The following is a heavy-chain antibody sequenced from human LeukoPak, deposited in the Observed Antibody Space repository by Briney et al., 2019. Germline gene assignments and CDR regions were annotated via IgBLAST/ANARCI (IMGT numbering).Heavy chain of an antibody. CDR3: ATYRQVLLPFES. D-gene: IGHD2-8*02. CDR1: GFTFSTFA. J-gene: IGHJ4*02. CDR2: IFPSGGEI. Sequence: GGSLRLACAASGFTFSTFAMIWVRQPPGKGLEWVSSIFPSGGEIHYADSVRGRFTISRDNSKSTLSLQMNSLRAEDTAIYYCATYRQVLLPFESWGQGSLVTVSS. V-gene: IGHV3-23*01.